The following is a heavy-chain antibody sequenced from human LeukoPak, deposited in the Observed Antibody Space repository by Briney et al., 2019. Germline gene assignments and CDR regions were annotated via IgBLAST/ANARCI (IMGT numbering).Heavy chain of an antibody. CDR3: ARKMTTVDFLDY. CDR1: GYSISSDYY. D-gene: IGHD4-23*01. Sequence: PSETLSLTCTVSGYSISSDYYWGWIRQPPGKELEWIGSIYHSGSTYYNPSLKSRVTISVDTSKNQFSLKLSSVTAADTAVYYCARKMTTVDFLDYWGQGTLVTVSS. V-gene: IGHV4-38-2*02. J-gene: IGHJ4*02. CDR2: IYHSGST.